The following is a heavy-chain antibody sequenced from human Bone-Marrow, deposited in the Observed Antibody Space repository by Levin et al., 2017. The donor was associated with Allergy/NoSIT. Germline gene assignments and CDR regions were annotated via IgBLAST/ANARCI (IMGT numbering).Heavy chain of an antibody. J-gene: IGHJ3*01. CDR3: ARRGVEDVVVYGALAV. V-gene: IGHV1-24*01. D-gene: IGHD2-8*02. CDR1: GYTLTQLA. CDR2: FDPEDGDT. Sequence: ASVKVSCKVSGYTLTQLAIHWVRQAPGKGLEWMGGFDPEDGDTIYEPKFQGRVTLTEDTSTGTAYMELRNLKSDDTAVYFCARRGVEDVVVYGALAVWGQGTEVIVSS.